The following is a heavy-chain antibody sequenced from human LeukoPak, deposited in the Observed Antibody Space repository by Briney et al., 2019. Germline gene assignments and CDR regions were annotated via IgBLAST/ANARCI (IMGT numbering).Heavy chain of an antibody. V-gene: IGHV4-30-2*01. Sequence: SETLSLTCAVSGGSPSRGAYSWGWIRHPPGKGLEWSGYIYHSGSTYYNPCPRSRVTISADRSKHQFCLTLSSVTAPHTAVYFCAREARDYYDILTGHDAFDIWGQGTMVTVSS. CDR3: AREARDYYDILTGHDAFDI. CDR2: IYHSGST. J-gene: IGHJ3*02. CDR1: GGSPSRGAYS. D-gene: IGHD3-9*01.